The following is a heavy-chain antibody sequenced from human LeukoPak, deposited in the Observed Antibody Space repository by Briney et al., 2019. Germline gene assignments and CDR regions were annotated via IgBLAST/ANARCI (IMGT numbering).Heavy chain of an antibody. CDR3: ARADHGY. J-gene: IGHJ4*02. Sequence: ASVKVSCKASGYTFTSYYMHWVRQAPGQGLEWMGWMNPNSGNTGYAQKFQGRVTMTRNTSISTAYMELSSLRSEDTAVYYCARADHGYWGQGTLVTVSS. V-gene: IGHV1-8*02. CDR2: MNPNSGNT. CDR1: GYTFTSYY.